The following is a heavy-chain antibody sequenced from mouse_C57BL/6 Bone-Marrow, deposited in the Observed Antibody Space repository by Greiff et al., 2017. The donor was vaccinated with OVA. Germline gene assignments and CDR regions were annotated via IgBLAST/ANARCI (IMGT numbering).Heavy chain of an antibody. CDR2: ISYDGSN. CDR3: ARPNYWYAMDY. J-gene: IGHJ4*01. V-gene: IGHV3-6*01. Sequence: DVKLQESGPGLVKPSQSLSLTCSVTGYSITSGYYWNWIRQFPGNKLEWMGYISYDGSNNYNPSLKNRISITRDTSKNQFFLKLNSVTTEDTATYYCARPNYWYAMDYWGQGTSVTVSS. CDR1: GYSITSGYY. D-gene: IGHD1-3*01.